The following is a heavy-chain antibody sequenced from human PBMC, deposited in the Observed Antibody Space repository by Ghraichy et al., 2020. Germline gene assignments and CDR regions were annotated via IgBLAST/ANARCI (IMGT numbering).Heavy chain of an antibody. V-gene: IGHV1-18*01. CDR1: GYTFTSYG. CDR3: ARDVWVFTMVRGVTSDWFDP. D-gene: IGHD3-10*01. Sequence: ASVKVSCKASGYTFTSYGISWVRQAPGQGLEWMGWISAYNGNTNYAQKLQGRVTMTTDTSTSTAYMELRSLRSDDTAVYYCARDVWVFTMVRGVTSDWFDPWGQGTLVTVSS. CDR2: ISAYNGNT. J-gene: IGHJ5*02.